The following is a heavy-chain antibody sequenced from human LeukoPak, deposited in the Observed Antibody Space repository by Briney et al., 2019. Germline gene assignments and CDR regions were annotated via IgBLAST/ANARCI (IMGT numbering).Heavy chain of an antibody. CDR2: IYHNGDT. CDR3: ARKIRGVDAFDI. J-gene: IGHJ3*02. Sequence: PSETLSLTCTVSGVSMTSYYWTWIRQPPGEGLEWIGYIYHNGDTNYNPSLKSRVTISVDTSKNQFPLKVNSVTAADTAVYYCARKIRGVDAFDIRGQGTMVTVSS. V-gene: IGHV4-59*01. CDR1: GVSMTSYY. D-gene: IGHD3-10*01.